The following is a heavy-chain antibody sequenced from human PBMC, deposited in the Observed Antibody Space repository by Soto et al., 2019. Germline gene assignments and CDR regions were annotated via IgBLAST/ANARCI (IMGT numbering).Heavy chain of an antibody. Sequence: QVQLLQSGAEVKRSGTSVKVSCKAAAGTFRSYAMSWVRQAPGQGLEWMGGIIPMFGTPNYAQNFKGRLTITADESTRTAYMELSSLRSEDTAVYYCAWSVVAVIDFGYQYYGMDAWGQGTTVTVS. J-gene: IGHJ6*02. D-gene: IGHD2-21*01. CDR1: AGTFRSYA. V-gene: IGHV1-69*01. CDR3: AWSVVAVIDFGYQYYGMDA. CDR2: IIPMFGTP.